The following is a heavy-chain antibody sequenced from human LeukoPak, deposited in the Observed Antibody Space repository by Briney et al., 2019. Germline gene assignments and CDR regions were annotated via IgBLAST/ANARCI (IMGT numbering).Heavy chain of an antibody. CDR2: ISGSGGST. CDR3: ARDDNGDYNGLDY. V-gene: IGHV3-23*01. J-gene: IGHJ4*02. D-gene: IGHD4-17*01. Sequence: GGSLRLSCAASGFTFSSYAMSWVRQAPGKGLEWVSAISGSGGSTYYADSVKGRFTISRDNSKNTLYLQMNSLRAEDTAVYYCARDDNGDYNGLDYWGQGTLVTVSS. CDR1: GFTFSSYA.